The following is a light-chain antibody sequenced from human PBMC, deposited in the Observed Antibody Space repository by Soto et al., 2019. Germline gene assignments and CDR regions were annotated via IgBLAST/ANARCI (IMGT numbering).Light chain of an antibody. V-gene: IGKV3-11*01. CDR2: GAS. J-gene: IGKJ1*01. CDR1: ERLSSVY. CDR3: QQRSNWPWT. Sequence: EIVLTQSPGTLSLSPGERATLSCRASERLSSVYLAWYQQRPGQPPRLLIYGASNRATGIPARFSGSGSGTDFTLTISSLEPEDFAVYYCQQRSNWPWTFGQGTKVDIK.